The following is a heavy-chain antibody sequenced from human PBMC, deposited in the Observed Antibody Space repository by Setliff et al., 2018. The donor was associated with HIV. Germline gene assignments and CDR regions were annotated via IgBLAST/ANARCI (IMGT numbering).Heavy chain of an antibody. CDR3: VTSSSWSSRLNF. CDR1: GGPLSGHY. J-gene: IGHJ4*02. CDR2: TSHSGKT. Sequence: SETLSLTCAVYGGPLSGHYWSWIRQPPGQGLGWIGETSHSGKTNYNPSLKSRVTISVDTSKNQFPLKLTSVTAADTAVYYCVTSSSWSSRLNFWGPGMLVTVSS. D-gene: IGHD2-2*01. V-gene: IGHV4-34*01.